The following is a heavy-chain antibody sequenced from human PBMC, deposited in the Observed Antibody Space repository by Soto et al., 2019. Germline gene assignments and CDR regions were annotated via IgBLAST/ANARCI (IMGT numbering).Heavy chain of an antibody. D-gene: IGHD2-21*02. CDR2: IIPIFGTA. Sequence: GASVKVSCKASGGTFSSYAISWVRQAPGQGLEWMGGIIPIFGTANYAQKFQGRVTITADESTSTAYMELSSLRSEDTAVYYCARVGPAYCGGDCPPEHIDIWGQGTMVTVSS. J-gene: IGHJ3*02. CDR1: GGTFSSYA. CDR3: ARVGPAYCGGDCPPEHIDI. V-gene: IGHV1-69*13.